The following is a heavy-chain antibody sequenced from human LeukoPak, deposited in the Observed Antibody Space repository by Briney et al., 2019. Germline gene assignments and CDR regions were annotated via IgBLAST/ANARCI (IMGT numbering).Heavy chain of an antibody. J-gene: IGHJ4*02. D-gene: IGHD2-15*01. CDR2: ISYDGSNK. Sequence: HPGGSLRLSCVASGFTFSSYAMHWVRQAPGKGLEWVAVISYDGSNKYYADSVKGRFTISRDNSKNTLYLQMNSLRAEDTAVYYCALGRSGGNLFDYWGQGTLVTVSS. CDR3: ALGRSGGNLFDY. V-gene: IGHV3-30*04. CDR1: GFTFSSYA.